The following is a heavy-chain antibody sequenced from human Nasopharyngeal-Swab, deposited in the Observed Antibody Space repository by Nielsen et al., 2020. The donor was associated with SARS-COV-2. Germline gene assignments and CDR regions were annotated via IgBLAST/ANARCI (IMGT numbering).Heavy chain of an antibody. CDR1: GYTFTGYY. CDR2: INPNSGGT. Sequence: ASVKVSCKASGYTFTGYYMHWVRQAPGQGLEWMGWINPNSGGTNYAQKFQGRVTMTRNTSISTAYMELSSLRSEDTAVYYCARPRNWNDGLDYWGQGTLVTVSS. V-gene: IGHV1-2*02. D-gene: IGHD1-1*01. J-gene: IGHJ4*02. CDR3: ARPRNWNDGLDY.